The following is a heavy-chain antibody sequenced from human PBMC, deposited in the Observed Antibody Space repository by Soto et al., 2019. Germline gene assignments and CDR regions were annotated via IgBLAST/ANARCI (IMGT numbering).Heavy chain of an antibody. V-gene: IGHV1-18*04. D-gene: IGHD2-15*01. J-gene: IGHJ4*02. CDR2: ISGHNGNT. CDR3: ARVYCSGGGCYPHWA. Sequence: QTQLVQSGAEVKEPGASVKVSCKASGYTFTNYGIAWVRQAPGQGLEWTGWISGHNGNTHYAQKFQGRVTMTTDTSTTTAYMELRSLRFDDTAVYYCARVYCSGGGCYPHWAWGQGTLVTVSS. CDR1: GYTFTNYG.